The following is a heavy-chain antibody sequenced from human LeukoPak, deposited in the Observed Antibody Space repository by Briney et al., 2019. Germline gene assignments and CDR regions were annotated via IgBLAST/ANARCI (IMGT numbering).Heavy chain of an antibody. V-gene: IGHV3-74*01. CDR3: TRRVSATRWFDP. Sequence: GGSLRLSCAASGFTFSSYWMHWVRQAPGKGLVWVSRINSDGSTTNYADSVKGQFTISRDNAENTLYLQMNSLRVEDTAVYYCTRRVSATRWFDPWGQGTLVTVSP. CDR2: INSDGSTT. J-gene: IGHJ5*02. D-gene: IGHD2-15*01. CDR1: GFTFSSYW.